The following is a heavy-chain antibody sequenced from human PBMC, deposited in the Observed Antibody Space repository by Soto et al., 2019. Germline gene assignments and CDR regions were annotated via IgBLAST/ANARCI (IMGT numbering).Heavy chain of an antibody. V-gene: IGHV4-61*08. CDR1: GGSISSGGYY. D-gene: IGHD6-13*01. CDR2: IYYSGST. CDR3: AREGQAAAGTDSAFDI. J-gene: IGHJ3*02. Sequence: PSESLSLTCTVSGGSISSGGYYWSWIRQPPGKGLEWIGYIYYSGSTNYNPSLKSRVTISVDTSKNQFSLKLNSVTAADTAVYYCAREGQAAAGTDSAFDIWGQGTMVTVSS.